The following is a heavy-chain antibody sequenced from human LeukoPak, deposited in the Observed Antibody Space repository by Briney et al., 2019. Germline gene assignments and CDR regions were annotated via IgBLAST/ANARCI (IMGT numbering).Heavy chain of an antibody. V-gene: IGHV3-48*03. J-gene: IGHJ4*02. CDR2: INSSGGTR. CDR3: ATLTVASSFDY. D-gene: IGHD6-19*01. Sequence: GGSLRLSCAASGFAFSVYEMYWVRQAPGKGLEWVSYINSSGGTRYYADSVKGRFTISRDNAKNSLYLQMNGLRAEDTAVYYCATLTVASSFDYWGQGTLVTVSS. CDR1: GFAFSVYE.